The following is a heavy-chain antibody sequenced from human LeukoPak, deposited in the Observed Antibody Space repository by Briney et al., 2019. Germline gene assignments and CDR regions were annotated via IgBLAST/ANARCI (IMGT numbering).Heavy chain of an antibody. D-gene: IGHD7-27*01. J-gene: IGHJ4*02. CDR1: GDSVSSTTAA. Sequence: SQTLSFTCAISGDSVSSTTAAWNWIRQSPSGGLEWLGRTYYRSKWYNDYAVSMKSRIIINPDTSKNQFSLQLNSVTPDDTAVYYCARDVWGYDYWGQGTLVTVSS. CDR2: TYYRSKWYN. CDR3: ARDVWGYDY. V-gene: IGHV6-1*01.